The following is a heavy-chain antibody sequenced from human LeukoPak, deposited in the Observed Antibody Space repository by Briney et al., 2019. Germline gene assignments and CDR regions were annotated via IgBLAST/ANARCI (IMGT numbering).Heavy chain of an antibody. CDR2: MNPNSGNT. V-gene: IGHV1-8*03. D-gene: IGHD6-6*01. Sequence: GASVKVSCKASGYTFTSYDINWVRQATGQGLEWMGWMNPNSGNTGYAQKFQGRVTITRSTSISTAYMGLSSLRSEDTALYYCARGASRSFDYWGQGTLVTVSS. J-gene: IGHJ4*02. CDR3: ARGASRSFDY. CDR1: GYTFTSYD.